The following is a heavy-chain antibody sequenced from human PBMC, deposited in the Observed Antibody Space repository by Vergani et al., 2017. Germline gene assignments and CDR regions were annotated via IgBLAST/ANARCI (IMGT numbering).Heavy chain of an antibody. V-gene: IGHV4-4*07. Sequence: QVQLQESGPGLLKPSETLSLTCTVSGGSISSYYWSWIRQPAGKGLEWIGRIYTSGSTNYNPSLKSRVTMSVDTSKNQFSLKLSSVTAADTAVYYCARGCSSSWYGARWFDPWGQGTLVTVSS. D-gene: IGHD6-13*01. CDR1: GGSISSYY. J-gene: IGHJ5*02. CDR3: ARGCSSSWYGARWFDP. CDR2: IYTSGST.